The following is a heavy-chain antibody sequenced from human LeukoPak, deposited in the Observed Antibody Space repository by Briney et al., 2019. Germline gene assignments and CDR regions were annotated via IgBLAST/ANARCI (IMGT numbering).Heavy chain of an antibody. V-gene: IGHV4-38-2*02. J-gene: IGHJ4*02. CDR1: GYSISSGYY. Sequence: KSSETLSLTCAVSGYSISSGYYWGWIRQPPGKGLEWIGSIYHSGSTYYNPSLKSRVTISVDTSKNQFSLKLSSVTAADTAVYYCARDRYDILTGYYPFDYWGQGTLVTVSS. CDR3: ARDRYDILTGYYPFDY. D-gene: IGHD3-9*01. CDR2: IYHSGST.